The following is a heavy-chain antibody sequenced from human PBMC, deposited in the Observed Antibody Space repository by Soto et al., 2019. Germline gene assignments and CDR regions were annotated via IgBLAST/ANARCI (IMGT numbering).Heavy chain of an antibody. J-gene: IGHJ4*02. CDR3: GRIGNADIVATNGYFDY. D-gene: IGHD5-12*01. Sequence: PSVPHCHRYAVLEGSCVGYYWSWIRKNTGKGLEWIGEINHSGSTNYNPSLKSRVTISVDTSKNQFSLKLSSATAADTAVYYCGRIGNADIVATNGYFDYWRQRTPVPVSP. CDR2: INHSGST. V-gene: IGHV4-34*01. CDR1: EGSCVGYY.